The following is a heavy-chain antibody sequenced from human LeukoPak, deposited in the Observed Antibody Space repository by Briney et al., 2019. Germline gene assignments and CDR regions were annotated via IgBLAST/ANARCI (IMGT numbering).Heavy chain of an antibody. V-gene: IGHV4-59*02. D-gene: IGHD4-17*01. J-gene: IGHJ3*02. CDR3: ARDFARNSGDYVNDGFDI. CDR1: GGSVTLYY. CDR2: ISYSGNV. Sequence: PSETLSLTCSVSGGSVTLYYWTWIRQSPGKGLLWRGYISYSGNVYYNPSLKSRVTITLDTSKKQVSLRLSSVTAADTAVYFCARDFARNSGDYVNDGFDIWGQGTMVTVS.